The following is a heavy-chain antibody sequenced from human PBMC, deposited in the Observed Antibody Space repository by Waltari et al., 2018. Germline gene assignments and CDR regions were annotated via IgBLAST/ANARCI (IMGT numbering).Heavy chain of an antibody. J-gene: IGHJ4*02. CDR3: ARSGVAVADDY. CDR2: IRSISSYI. Sequence: EVQLVESGGGLVKPGGSLRLSCAASGFTFSSYSMNWVRQAPGKGLEWVSSIRSISSYIYYADSVKGRLTISRDNAKNSLYLQMNSLRAEDTAVYYCARSGVAVADDYWGQGTLVTVSS. D-gene: IGHD6-19*01. CDR1: GFTFSSYS. V-gene: IGHV3-21*01.